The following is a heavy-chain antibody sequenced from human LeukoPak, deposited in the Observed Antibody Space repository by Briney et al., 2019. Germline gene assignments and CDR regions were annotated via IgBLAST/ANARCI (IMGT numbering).Heavy chain of an antibody. D-gene: IGHD3-10*01. Sequence: ASVKVSCMASGYTFTGYYMHWVRQAPGQGLEWMGWINPNSGGTNYAQKFQGRVTMTRDTSISTAYMELSRLRSDDTAVYYCARESRITMVRGALNYWGQGTLVTVSS. J-gene: IGHJ4*02. CDR1: GYTFTGYY. CDR2: INPNSGGT. CDR3: ARESRITMVRGALNY. V-gene: IGHV1-2*02.